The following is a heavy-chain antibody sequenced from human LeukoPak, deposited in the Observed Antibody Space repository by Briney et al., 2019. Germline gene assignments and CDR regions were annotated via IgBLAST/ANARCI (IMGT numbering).Heavy chain of an antibody. V-gene: IGHV4-59*08. J-gene: IGHJ4*02. D-gene: IGHD6-19*01. CDR3: ARRQWLVFRHFDY. Sequence: PSETLSLTCTVSGGSISGYYWTWIRQPPGKGLEWIGYMYYNGNTNYNPSLKSRVTIPVDPSKNQFSLKLTSVTTADTAVYYCARRQWLVFRHFDYWGQGTLVTVSS. CDR2: MYYNGNT. CDR1: GGSISGYY.